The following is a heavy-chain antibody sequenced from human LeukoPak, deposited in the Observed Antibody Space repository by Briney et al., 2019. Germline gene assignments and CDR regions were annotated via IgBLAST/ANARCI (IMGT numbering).Heavy chain of an antibody. D-gene: IGHD3-22*01. CDR2: ISYDGSNK. J-gene: IGHJ3*02. CDR3: ASLYDSSGPYAFDI. Sequence: GGSLRLSCAASGFTFSSYAMHWVRQAPGKGLEWVAVISYDGSNKYYADSVKGRFTISRDNSKNTLYLQMNSLRAEDTAVYYCASLYDSSGPYAFDIWGQGTMVTVSS. V-gene: IGHV3-30*04. CDR1: GFTFSSYA.